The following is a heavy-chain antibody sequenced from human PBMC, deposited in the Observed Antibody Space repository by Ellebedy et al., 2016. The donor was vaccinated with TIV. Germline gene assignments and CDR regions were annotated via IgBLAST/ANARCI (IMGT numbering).Heavy chain of an antibody. CDR1: GFTFSFYW. V-gene: IGHV3-7*01. Sequence: GESLKISCAASGFTFSFYWMGWVRQAPGKGLEWVANIKQDGSEKHYVDSLKGRFTISRDNAKNSMYLQMNSLRAEDTAVYYCASGRLDYEYWGQGTLVTVSS. CDR2: IKQDGSEK. CDR3: ASGRLDYEY. J-gene: IGHJ4*02.